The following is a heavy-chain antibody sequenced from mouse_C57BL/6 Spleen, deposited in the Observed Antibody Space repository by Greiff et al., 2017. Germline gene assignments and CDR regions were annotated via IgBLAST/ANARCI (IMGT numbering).Heavy chain of an antibody. CDR2: INPYNGGS. CDR1: GYTFTDYY. V-gene: IGHV1-19*01. J-gene: IGHJ4*01. Sequence: EVQLQQSGPVLVKPGASVKMSCKASGYTFTDYYMNWVKQSHGKSLEWIGVINPYNGGSSYNQKFKGKATLTVDKSSSTAYMELNSLTSEDAAVYYCARPLYYGSSPYYAMDYWGQGTSVTVSS. CDR3: ARPLYYGSSPYYAMDY. D-gene: IGHD1-1*01.